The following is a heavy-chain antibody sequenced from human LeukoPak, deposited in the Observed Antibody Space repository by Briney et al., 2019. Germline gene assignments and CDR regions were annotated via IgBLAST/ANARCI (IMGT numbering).Heavy chain of an antibody. Sequence: GGSLRLSCAASGFTFDDYAMHWVRQAPGKGLEWVSDISGSGSSTYYADSVKGRFTISRDNSNNTVYLQMKSLRAEDTALYYCAKSPLHTGTTRVWFDPWGQGTLVTVSS. J-gene: IGHJ5*02. V-gene: IGHV3-23*01. CDR3: AKSPLHTGTTRVWFDP. CDR2: ISGSGSST. CDR1: GFTFDDYA. D-gene: IGHD1-1*01.